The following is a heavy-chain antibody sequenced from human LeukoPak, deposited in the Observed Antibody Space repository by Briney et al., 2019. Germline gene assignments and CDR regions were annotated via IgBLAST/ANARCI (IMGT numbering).Heavy chain of an antibody. CDR1: GGSISSYY. V-gene: IGHV4-59*01. Sequence: SETLSLTCTVSGGSISSYYWSWIRQPPGKGLDCIGYIYYSGTTNYNPSLKSRVTISLDTSKNQFSLKLTSVTAADTAVYYCARVSWFPGTSYYYMDVWGKGTTVTVSS. D-gene: IGHD1-1*01. CDR2: IYYSGTT. J-gene: IGHJ6*03. CDR3: ARVSWFPGTSYYYMDV.